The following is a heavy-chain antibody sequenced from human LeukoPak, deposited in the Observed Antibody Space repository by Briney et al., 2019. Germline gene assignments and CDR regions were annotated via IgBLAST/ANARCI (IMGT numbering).Heavy chain of an antibody. CDR1: GGTFSSYA. CDR3: ARDSSGWYYFDY. D-gene: IGHD6-19*01. V-gene: IGHV1-69*05. CDR2: IIPIFGTA. J-gene: IGHJ4*02. Sequence: SVKVSCKASGGTFSSYANSWVRQAPGQGLEWMGGIIPIFGTANYAQKFQGRVTITTDESTSTAYMELSSLRSEDTAVYYCARDSSGWYYFDYWGQGTLVTVSS.